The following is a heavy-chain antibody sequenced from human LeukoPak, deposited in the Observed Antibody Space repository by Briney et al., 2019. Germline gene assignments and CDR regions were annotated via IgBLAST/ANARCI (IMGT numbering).Heavy chain of an antibody. CDR3: ATRINRDGYNWAYDH. J-gene: IGHJ4*02. Sequence: KSGGSLRLSCAASGFTFTNAWMYWVRQAPGKGLEWVARIKSRTDGGTTDYAAPVKGRFTISRDDSKNTLYLEMNSLKTEDTGVFYCATRINRDGYNWAYDHWGQGTLVTVSS. CDR1: GFTFTNAW. D-gene: IGHD5-24*01. V-gene: IGHV3-15*01. CDR2: IKSRTDGGTT.